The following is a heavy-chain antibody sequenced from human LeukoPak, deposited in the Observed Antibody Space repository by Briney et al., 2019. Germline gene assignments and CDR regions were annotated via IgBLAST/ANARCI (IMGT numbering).Heavy chain of an antibody. V-gene: IGHV1-18*01. D-gene: IGHD3-10*01. CDR2: ISAYNGNT. Sequence: ASVKVSCKASGYTFTSYGISWVRQAPGQRLEWMGWISAYNGNTNYAQKFQGRVTMTRDTSISTAYMELSRLRSDDTAVYYCARDNWFGELSIDYWGQGTLVTVSS. CDR3: ARDNWFGELSIDY. J-gene: IGHJ4*02. CDR1: GYTFTSYG.